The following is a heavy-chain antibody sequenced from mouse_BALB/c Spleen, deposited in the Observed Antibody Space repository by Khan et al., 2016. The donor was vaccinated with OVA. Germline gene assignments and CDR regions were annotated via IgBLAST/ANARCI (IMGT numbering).Heavy chain of an antibody. CDR2: ISSGSTTV. Sequence: EVELVESGGGLVQPARSRTLSCAVSGISFSSFGMHWVRQPPETGLEWVAYISSGSTTVYYADPVKGRFTISRDNPKNTLFLQMTSLTSEDKAMDYCARGGYYGFDYWGQGTTLTVSS. V-gene: IGHV5-17*02. D-gene: IGHD1-1*01. CDR3: ARGGYYGFDY. J-gene: IGHJ2*01. CDR1: GISFSSFG.